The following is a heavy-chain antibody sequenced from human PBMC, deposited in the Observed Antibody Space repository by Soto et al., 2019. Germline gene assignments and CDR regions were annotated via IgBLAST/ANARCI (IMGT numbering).Heavy chain of an antibody. CDR3: ARAEYSSSSQVGFFDY. CDR1: GGSISSGGYY. J-gene: IGHJ4*02. Sequence: PSETLSLTCTVSGGSISSGGYYWSWIRQHPGKGLEWIGYIYYSGSTYYNSSLKSRVTISVDTSKNQFSLKLSSVTAADTAVYYCARAEYSSSSQVGFFDYWGQGTLVTVSS. D-gene: IGHD6-6*01. CDR2: IYYSGST. V-gene: IGHV4-31*03.